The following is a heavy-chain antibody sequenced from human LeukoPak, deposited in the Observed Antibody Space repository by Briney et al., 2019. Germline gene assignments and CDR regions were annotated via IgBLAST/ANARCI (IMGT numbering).Heavy chain of an antibody. Sequence: KPSETLSLTCTVSGYSISSGYYWGWIRRPPGKGLEWVGTLSYDGSAYYNTSLRSRVTISVDTSKSQFSLKVTSVTAADTAVYYCARGGPYCGGDCYSYNWFDPWGQGTLVTVSS. CDR3: ARGGPYCGGDCYSYNWFDP. V-gene: IGHV4-38-2*02. CDR1: GYSISSGYY. CDR2: LSYDGSA. D-gene: IGHD2-21*02. J-gene: IGHJ5*02.